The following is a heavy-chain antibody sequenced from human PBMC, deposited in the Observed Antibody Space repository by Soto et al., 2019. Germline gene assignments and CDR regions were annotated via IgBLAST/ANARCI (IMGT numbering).Heavy chain of an antibody. CDR2: INHSGST. D-gene: IGHD6-13*01. CDR1: GGSFSGYY. J-gene: IGHJ5*02. V-gene: IGHV4-34*01. Sequence: SETLSLTCAVYGGSFSGYYWSWIRQPPGKGLEWIGEINHSGSTNYNPSLKSRVTISVDTSKNQFSLKLSSVTAADTAVYYCARGRRYISSWFLNWFDPWGQVTLRTVSS. CDR3: ARGRRYISSWFLNWFDP.